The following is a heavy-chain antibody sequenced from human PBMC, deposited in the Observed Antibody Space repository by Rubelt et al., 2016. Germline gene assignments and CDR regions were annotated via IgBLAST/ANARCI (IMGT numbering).Heavy chain of an antibody. Sequence: QVQLQESGPGLVKPSETLSLTCTVSGDSISTYSWNWLRQSPGKGLEWIGSIYYSGTTYYNPSLKSRVSISVNTSKNQVSRGMPSVTAAETAVYYCARQPLYCSGTSCYTSQFDYWGHGTLITVSS. V-gene: IGHV4-59*05. J-gene: IGHJ4*01. CDR1: GDSISTYS. CDR3: ARQPLYCSGTSCYTSQFDY. D-gene: IGHD2-2*02. CDR2: IYYSGTT.